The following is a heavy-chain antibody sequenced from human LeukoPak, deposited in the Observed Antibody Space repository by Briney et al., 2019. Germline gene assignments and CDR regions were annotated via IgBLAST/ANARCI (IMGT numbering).Heavy chain of an antibody. CDR3: ARDRFRYCSGAYCSHFEF. Sequence: GGSLRLSCAASGFIFDHYAMHWVRQAPGKGLEWVSGINWNSGTIGYADSVKGRFTISRDNAKNSLYLQMNSLRADDMAFYYCARDRFRYCSGAYCSHFEFWGQGTLASVSS. CDR1: GFIFDHYA. D-gene: IGHD2-15*01. CDR2: INWNSGTI. J-gene: IGHJ4*02. V-gene: IGHV3-9*03.